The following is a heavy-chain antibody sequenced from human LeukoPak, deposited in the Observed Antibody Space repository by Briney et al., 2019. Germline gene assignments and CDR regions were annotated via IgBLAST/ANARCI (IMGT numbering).Heavy chain of an antibody. CDR3: ARHGGEYYYDSSGYYGY. V-gene: IGHV4-59*08. CDR2: IYYSGRT. J-gene: IGHJ4*02. D-gene: IGHD3-22*01. CDR1: GGSISSYY. Sequence: PSETLSLTCTVSGGSISSYYWRRLRQPPGKGVEWVGYIYYSGRTNYNPSLKSRVTISVDTSKNQFSLKLSSVTAADTAVYYCARHGGEYYYDSSGYYGYWGQGTLGTVSS.